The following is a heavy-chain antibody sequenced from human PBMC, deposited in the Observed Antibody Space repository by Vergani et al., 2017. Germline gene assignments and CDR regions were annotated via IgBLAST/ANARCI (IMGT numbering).Heavy chain of an antibody. J-gene: IGHJ6*03. CDR2: INHSGST. CDR3: ARGGATDSGFGEPHYYHMDV. Sequence: QVQLQQWGAGLLKPSETLSLTCAVYGVSFSGYYWSWIRQPPGKGLEWIGEINHSGSTNYNPSLKSRVTISVDTSKNQFSLKLGSVTAADTAVYYCARGGATDSGFGEPHYYHMDVWGKGTTVTVSS. CDR1: GVSFSGYY. V-gene: IGHV4-34*01. D-gene: IGHD3-10*01.